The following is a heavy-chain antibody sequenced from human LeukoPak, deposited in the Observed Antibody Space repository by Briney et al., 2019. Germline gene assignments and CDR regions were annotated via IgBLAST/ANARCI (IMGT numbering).Heavy chain of an antibody. V-gene: IGHV3-20*04. CDR1: GFTFDDYG. D-gene: IGHD2-15*01. CDR2: INWNGGST. J-gene: IGHJ4*02. Sequence: PGGSLRLSCAASGFTFDDYGMSWVRQAPGKGLEWVSGINWNGGSTGYADSVKGRFTISRDNAKNSLYLQMNSLRAEDTALYYCARDGGYCSGGSCFYLDYWGQGTLVTVS. CDR3: ARDGGYCSGGSCFYLDY.